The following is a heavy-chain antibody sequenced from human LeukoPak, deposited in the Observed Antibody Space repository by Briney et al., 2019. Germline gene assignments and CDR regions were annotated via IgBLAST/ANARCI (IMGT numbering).Heavy chain of an antibody. D-gene: IGHD6-13*01. V-gene: IGHV3-9*01. CDR1: GFTFDDYA. CDR3: AKDFDIAAAGTPVDY. Sequence: GGSLRLSCAASGFTFDDYAMHWGRQAPGKGLEWVSGISWNSGSIGYADSVKGRFTISRDNAKNSLYLQMNSLRAEDTALYYCAKDFDIAAAGTPVDYWGQGTLVTVSS. CDR2: ISWNSGSI. J-gene: IGHJ4*02.